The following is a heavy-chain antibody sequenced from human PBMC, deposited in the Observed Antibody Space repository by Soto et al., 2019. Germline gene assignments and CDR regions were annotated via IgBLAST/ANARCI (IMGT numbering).Heavy chain of an antibody. CDR3: ARVGELLLY. CDR1: GFTFSSYA. V-gene: IGHV3-30-3*01. Sequence: QVQLVESGGGVVQPGRSLRLSCAASGFTFSSYAMHWVRQAPGKGLEWVAVISYDGSNKYYADSVKGRFTISRDNSQNTLYLQMNSLRAEDTAVYYCARVGELLLYWGQGTLVTVSS. J-gene: IGHJ4*02. CDR2: ISYDGSNK. D-gene: IGHD1-26*01.